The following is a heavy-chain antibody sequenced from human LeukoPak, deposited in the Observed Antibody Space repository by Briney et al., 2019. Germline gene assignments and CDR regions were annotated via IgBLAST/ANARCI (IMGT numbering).Heavy chain of an antibody. CDR1: GFTFSRFG. V-gene: IGHV3-48*01. Sequence: GGSLRLSCAASGFTFSRFGMNWVRQAPGKGLEWVSYISSSSSTIYYADSVKGRFTISRDNSKNTLYLQMNSLRAEDTAVYYCARGVTYYDILTGYYTVYYFDYWGQGTLVTVSS. CDR2: ISSSSSTI. J-gene: IGHJ4*02. D-gene: IGHD3-9*01. CDR3: ARGVTYYDILTGYYTVYYFDY.